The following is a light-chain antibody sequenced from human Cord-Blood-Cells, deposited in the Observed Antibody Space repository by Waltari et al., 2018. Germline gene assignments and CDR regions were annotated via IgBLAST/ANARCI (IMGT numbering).Light chain of an antibody. CDR2: SNN. CDR1: SSNIGSNT. Sequence: QSVLTQPPSASGTPGQRVTISCSGSSSNIGSNTVNWYQQLPGTAPKLLIDSNNQRPSGVPDRSSVSKSGTSASLAISGLQSEDEADYYCAAWDDSLNGPVFGGGTKLTVL. V-gene: IGLV1-44*01. CDR3: AAWDDSLNGPV. J-gene: IGLJ3*02.